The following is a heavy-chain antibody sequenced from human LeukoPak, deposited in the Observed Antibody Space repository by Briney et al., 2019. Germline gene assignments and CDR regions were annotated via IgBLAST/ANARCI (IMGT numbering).Heavy chain of an antibody. CDR3: ARDGGTMTVDY. CDR2: ISSSGSTI. D-gene: IGHD3-22*01. CDR1: GFTFSSYD. J-gene: IGHJ4*02. V-gene: IGHV3-48*03. Sequence: GGSLRLSCAASGFTFSSYDINWVRQAPGKGLEWVSYISSSGSTIYYADSVKGRFTISRDNAKKSLYLQMNSLRAEDTAVYYCARDGGTMTVDYWGQGTLVTVSS.